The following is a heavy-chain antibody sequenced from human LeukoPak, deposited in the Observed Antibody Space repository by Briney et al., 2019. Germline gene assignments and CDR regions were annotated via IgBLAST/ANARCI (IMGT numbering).Heavy chain of an antibody. Sequence: PGGSLSLSCAASGFTFSRYAMSWVRQAPGKGLEWVSAISGSGGSTYYADSVKGRFTISRDNSKSTLYLQMNSLRAEDTAVYYCASGARGYSDYWGQGTLVTVSS. CDR3: ASGARGYSDY. D-gene: IGHD1-26*01. CDR1: GFTFSRYA. CDR2: ISGSGGST. V-gene: IGHV3-23*01. J-gene: IGHJ4*02.